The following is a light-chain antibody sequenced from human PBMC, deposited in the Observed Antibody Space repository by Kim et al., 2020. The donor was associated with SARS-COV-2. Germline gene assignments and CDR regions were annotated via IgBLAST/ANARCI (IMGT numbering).Light chain of an antibody. CDR2: DAS. V-gene: IGKV3-11*01. Sequence: SLSPGERATLSCRARQSVSSYLAWYQQKPGQAPRLLIYDASNRATGIPARFSGSGSGTDFTLTISSLEPEDFAVYYCQQRSNWITFGQGTRLEIK. CDR1: QSVSSY. J-gene: IGKJ5*01. CDR3: QQRSNWIT.